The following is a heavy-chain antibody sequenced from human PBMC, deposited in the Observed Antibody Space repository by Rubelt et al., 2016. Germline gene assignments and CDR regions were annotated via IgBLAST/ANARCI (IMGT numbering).Heavy chain of an antibody. CDR3: ARTVAGFFRRFDP. Sequence: QEQLHQWGAGLLKPSETLSLTCGYGGSFSSFRGYFWTWIRQTPGKGLEWIGQISHSGSTNYNPSLKSRITMSVYPSKNQLSLKMSSGTAADTAVYYCARTVAGFFRRFDPWGQGTLVTVSS. J-gene: IGHJ5*02. CDR2: ISHSGST. D-gene: IGHD6-19*01. V-gene: IGHV4-34*01. CDR1: GGSFSSFRGYF.